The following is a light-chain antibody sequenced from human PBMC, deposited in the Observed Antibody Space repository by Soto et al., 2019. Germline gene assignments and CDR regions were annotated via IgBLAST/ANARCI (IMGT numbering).Light chain of an antibody. V-gene: IGLV2-14*01. J-gene: IGLJ1*01. CDR2: EVS. Sequence: QSVLTQPASVSVSPGQSITISCTGTSSDVGGYNYVSWYQQHPGKAPKLMIYEVSNRPSGVSNRFSGSKSGNTASLTISGLQAEDEADYYCSSYTSSSTLVFGTGTQLTVL. CDR1: SSDVGGYNY. CDR3: SSYTSSSTLV.